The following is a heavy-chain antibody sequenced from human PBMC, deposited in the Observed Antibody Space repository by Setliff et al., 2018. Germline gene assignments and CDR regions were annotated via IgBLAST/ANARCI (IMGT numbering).Heavy chain of an antibody. Sequence: GESLTISCAGSGFSFSNYAMSWVRQAPGMGLDWVSSFRGGGGPTYYADSVKGRFTISRDISKNTVYLQMNSLRVEDTAVYFCAKVYRDYGNSVDAFDVWGQGTMVTVSS. V-gene: IGHV3-23*01. D-gene: IGHD4-17*01. J-gene: IGHJ3*01. CDR1: GFSFSNYA. CDR3: AKVYRDYGNSVDAFDV. CDR2: FRGGGGPT.